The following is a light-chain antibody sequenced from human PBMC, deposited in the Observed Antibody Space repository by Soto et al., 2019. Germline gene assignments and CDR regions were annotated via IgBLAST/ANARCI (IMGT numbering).Light chain of an antibody. Sequence: QSALTQPPSASGSPGQSVTISCAGTTSDIGGYNFVSWYQQHPGQAPKLMIYEAYKRPSGVPDRFSGSKSGNTASLTVSGLQAEDEADYYCSSYAASDNFVVFGGGTKVTVL. CDR2: EAY. CDR1: TSDIGGYNF. V-gene: IGLV2-8*01. J-gene: IGLJ2*01. CDR3: SSYAASDNFVV.